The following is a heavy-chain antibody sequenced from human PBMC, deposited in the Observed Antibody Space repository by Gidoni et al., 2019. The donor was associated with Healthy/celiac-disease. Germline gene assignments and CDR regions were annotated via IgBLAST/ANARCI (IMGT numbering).Heavy chain of an antibody. CDR1: GGSFSGYY. CDR3: VQEGLTGTSY. Sequence: QVQLQQWGAGLLKPSETLSLTCAVYGGSFSGYYWSWIRQPPGKGLEWIGEINHSGSTNYNPSLKSRVTISVDTSKNHFSLKLSSVTAADTAVYYCVQEGLTGTSYWGQGTLVTVSS. D-gene: IGHD1-20*01. CDR2: INHSGST. V-gene: IGHV4-34*01. J-gene: IGHJ4*02.